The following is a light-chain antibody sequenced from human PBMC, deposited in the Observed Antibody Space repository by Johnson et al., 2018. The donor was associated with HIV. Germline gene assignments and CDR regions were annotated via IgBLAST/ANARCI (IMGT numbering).Light chain of an antibody. V-gene: IGLV1-51*01. CDR2: DNN. CDR3: GTWDSRLNVYL. Sequence: QSVLTQPPSVSAAPGQKVTISYSGSSSNIGNNYVYWYQQLPGTAPKLLIYDNNKRPSGIPDRFSGSKSGTSATLGITGLQTGDEADYYCGTWDSRLNVYLFGTGTKVTVL. CDR1: SSNIGNNY. J-gene: IGLJ1*01.